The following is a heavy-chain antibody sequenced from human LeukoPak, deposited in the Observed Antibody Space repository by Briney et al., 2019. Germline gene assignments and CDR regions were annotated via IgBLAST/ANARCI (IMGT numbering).Heavy chain of an antibody. V-gene: IGHV4-59*01. Sequence: KSSETLSLTCAVYGGSFSGYYWSWIRQPPGKGLEWIGYIYYSGSTNYNPSLKSRVTISVDTSKNQFSLKLSSVTAADTAVYYCARDVGIAAADYWGQGTLVTVSS. D-gene: IGHD6-13*01. CDR2: IYYSGST. CDR1: GGSFSGYY. CDR3: ARDVGIAAADY. J-gene: IGHJ4*02.